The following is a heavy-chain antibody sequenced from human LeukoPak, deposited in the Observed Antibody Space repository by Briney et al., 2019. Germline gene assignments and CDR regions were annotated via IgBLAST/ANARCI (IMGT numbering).Heavy chain of an antibody. J-gene: IGHJ4*02. CDR2: ITSSSSHL. V-gene: IGHV3-21*01. D-gene: IGHD4-11*01. CDR1: GFTFSTYG. Sequence: GSLRLSCAASGFTFSTYGMSWVRQAPGAGLEWVASITSSSSHLYYADSVKGRFPISRDNAKDSLYLQMNSLRAEDTALYYCARADMTTITCPEYWGQGTPVTVSS. CDR3: ARADMTTITCPEY.